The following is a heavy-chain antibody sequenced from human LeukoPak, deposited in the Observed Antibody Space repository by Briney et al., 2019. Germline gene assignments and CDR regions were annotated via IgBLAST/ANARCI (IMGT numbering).Heavy chain of an antibody. CDR3: AREGYNGSYYGYYYYYMDV. J-gene: IGHJ6*03. CDR1: GGAFISYV. CDR2: SIPIFGTA. V-gene: IGHV1-69*05. Sequence: SVKVSCKCSGGAFISYVINWVGQAPGQGRDWMGGSIPIFGTANYTQKFQGRVTLTTDESTSTAYMELSSLRSEDTAVYYCAREGYNGSYYGYYYYYMDVWGKGTTVTVSS. D-gene: IGHD1-26*01.